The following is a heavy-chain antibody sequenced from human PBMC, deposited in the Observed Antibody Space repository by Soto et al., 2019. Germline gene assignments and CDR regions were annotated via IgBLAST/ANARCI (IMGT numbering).Heavy chain of an antibody. D-gene: IGHD5-18*01. Sequence: GGSLRLSCAASGFTFSFYVMTWVRQAPGKGLEWVSAVSGSAGSTYYADSVKGRFSISRDNSKSTLYLQMNSLRVDDTAMYYCAKVEGTAQDAFDVWGHGTMVTVSS. CDR1: GFTFSFYV. CDR2: VSGSAGST. CDR3: AKVEGTAQDAFDV. V-gene: IGHV3-23*01. J-gene: IGHJ3*01.